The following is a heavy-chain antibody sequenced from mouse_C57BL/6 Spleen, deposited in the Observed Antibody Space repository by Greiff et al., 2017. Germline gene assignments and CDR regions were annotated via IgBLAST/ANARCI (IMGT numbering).Heavy chain of an antibody. CDR2: ISSGGSYT. D-gene: IGHD3-2*02. V-gene: IGHV5-6*01. CDR3: ARLDSSGSFAY. Sequence: EVKLVESGGDLVKPGGSLKLSCAASGFTFSSYGMSWVRQTPDKRLEWVATISSGGSYTYYPGSVKGRFTISRDNAKNTLYLQMSSLKSEDTAMYYCARLDSSGSFAYWGQGTLVTVSA. J-gene: IGHJ3*01. CDR1: GFTFSSYG.